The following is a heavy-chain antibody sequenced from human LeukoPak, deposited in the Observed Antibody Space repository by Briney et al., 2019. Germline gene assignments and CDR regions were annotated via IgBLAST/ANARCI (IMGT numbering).Heavy chain of an antibody. CDR1: GFTFSSYA. Sequence: GGSLRLSCAASGFTFSSYAMHWVRQAPGKGLEWVALISYDGRKSYYADSMQGRFTISRDNSKNTLYLQMSSLRGEDTAVYYCAGVIYSTWEKSPTFDYWGQGTLVIVSS. V-gene: IGHV3-30*04. J-gene: IGHJ4*02. CDR2: ISYDGRKS. D-gene: IGHD1-26*01. CDR3: AGVIYSTWEKSPTFDY.